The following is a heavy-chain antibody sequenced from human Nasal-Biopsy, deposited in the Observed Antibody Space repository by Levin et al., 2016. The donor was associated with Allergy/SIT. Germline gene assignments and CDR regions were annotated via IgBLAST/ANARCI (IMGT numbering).Heavy chain of an antibody. V-gene: IGHV3-30*03. Sequence: GGSLRLSCAASGFSFSSFGMHWVRQAPGKGLYWVTVISYNGSKEYYADYVKGRFTVSRDNSKNTLYLQMNSLRPDDTAVYYCARDSGGDTFDHWGQGTLVTVVL. CDR2: ISYNGSKE. D-gene: IGHD2-21*02. CDR3: ARDSGGDTFDH. CDR1: GFSFSSFG. J-gene: IGHJ4*02.